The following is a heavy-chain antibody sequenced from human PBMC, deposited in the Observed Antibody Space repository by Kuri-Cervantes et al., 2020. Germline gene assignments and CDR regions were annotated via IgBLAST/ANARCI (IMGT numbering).Heavy chain of an antibody. Sequence: ASVKVSCKASGYTFTSYYMHWVRQAPGQGLEWMGIINPSGGSTSYAQKFQGRVSMTRDTSTSTVYMELSSLRSEDTAVYYCARAALRYFPLPYWGQGTLVTVSS. J-gene: IGHJ4*02. D-gene: IGHD3-9*01. V-gene: IGHV1-46*01. CDR3: ARAALRYFPLPY. CDR1: GYTFTSYY. CDR2: INPSGGST.